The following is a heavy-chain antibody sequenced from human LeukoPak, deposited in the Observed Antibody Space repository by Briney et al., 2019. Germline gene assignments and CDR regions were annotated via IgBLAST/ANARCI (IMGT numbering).Heavy chain of an antibody. CDR3: ARGPVAGASDL. Sequence: GGSLRLSCAASGFTFRTYDMHWVRHVPGKGLEWVSAIGTAGETYYRGSVKGRFTISRDNGKTSLYLQMNSLRVEDTAVYYCARGPVAGASDLWGQGTLVTVSS. CDR2: IGTAGET. J-gene: IGHJ4*02. V-gene: IGHV3-13*01. D-gene: IGHD6-19*01. CDR1: GFTFRTYD.